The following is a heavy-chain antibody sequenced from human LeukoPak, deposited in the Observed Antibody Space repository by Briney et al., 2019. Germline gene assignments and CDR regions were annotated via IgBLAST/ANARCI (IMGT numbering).Heavy chain of an antibody. Sequence: GGSLRLSCAASGFTVSSNYISWVRQAPGKGLEWVSVIYSGGSTYYADSVEGRFTISRDNSKNTLYLQMNSLRAEDTAVYYCARGFPEGAFDYWGQGTLVTVSS. V-gene: IGHV3-53*01. CDR1: GFTVSSNY. D-gene: IGHD3-10*01. J-gene: IGHJ4*02. CDR2: IYSGGST. CDR3: ARGFPEGAFDY.